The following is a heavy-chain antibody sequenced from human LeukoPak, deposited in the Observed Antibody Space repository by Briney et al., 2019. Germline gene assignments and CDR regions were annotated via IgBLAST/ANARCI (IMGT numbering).Heavy chain of an antibody. J-gene: IGHJ5*02. V-gene: IGHV3-30*02. CDR3: ARAPPGLVPAANWFDP. Sequence: GGSLRLSCAASGFTFSSVMHWVRQAPGKGLEWVAFIRYDGSNTYYADSVKGRFTISRDNSKNTLYLQMNSLRAEDTAVYYCARAPPGLVPAANWFDPWGQGTLVTVSP. D-gene: IGHD2-2*01. CDR1: GFTFSSV. CDR2: IRYDGSNT.